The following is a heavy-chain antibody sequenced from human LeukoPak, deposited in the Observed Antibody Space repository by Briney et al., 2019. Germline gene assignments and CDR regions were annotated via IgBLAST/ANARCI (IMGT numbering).Heavy chain of an antibody. V-gene: IGHV4-39*01. CDR2: IYYSGST. D-gene: IGHD2-15*01. CDR3: ARRYCSGGSCLRFPRFGHTYNWFDP. Sequence: SETLSLTCTVSGGSISSSSYYWGWIRQPPGKGLEWIGSIYYSGSTYYNPSLKSRVTISVDTSKNQFSLKLSSVTAADTAVYYCARRYCSGGSCLRFPRFGHTYNWFDPWGQGTLVTVSS. J-gene: IGHJ5*02. CDR1: GGSISSSSYY.